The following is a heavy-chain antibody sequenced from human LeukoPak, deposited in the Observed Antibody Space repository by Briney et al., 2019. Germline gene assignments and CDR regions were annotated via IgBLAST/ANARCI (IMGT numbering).Heavy chain of an antibody. Sequence: GASVKVSCKASGYTFTSYGISWVRQAPGQGLEWMGWISAYNGNTNYAQKLQGRVTRTTDTSTSTAYMELRSLRSDDTAVYYCARDLEGLGGYCSGGSCPQFDPWGQGTLVTVSS. CDR1: GYTFTSYG. CDR2: ISAYNGNT. J-gene: IGHJ5*02. D-gene: IGHD2-15*01. V-gene: IGHV1-18*01. CDR3: ARDLEGLGGYCSGGSCPQFDP.